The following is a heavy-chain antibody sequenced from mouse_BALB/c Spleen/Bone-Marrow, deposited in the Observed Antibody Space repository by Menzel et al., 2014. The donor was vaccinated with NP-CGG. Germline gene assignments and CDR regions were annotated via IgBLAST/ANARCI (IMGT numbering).Heavy chain of an antibody. Sequence: EVNVVDSGGGLVQPGGSLKLSCAASGFDFSRYWMSWVRQAPGKGLEWIGEINPDSSTINYTPSLKDKFIISRDNAKNMLYLQMSKVRSEDTALYYCARQGYYGYSDYWGQGTTLTVSS. J-gene: IGHJ2*01. CDR3: ARQGYYGYSDY. CDR1: GFDFSRYW. CDR2: INPDSSTI. D-gene: IGHD1-2*01. V-gene: IGHV4-1*02.